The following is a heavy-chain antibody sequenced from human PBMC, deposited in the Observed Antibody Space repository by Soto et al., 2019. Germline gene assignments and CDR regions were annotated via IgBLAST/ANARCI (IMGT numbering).Heavy chain of an antibody. CDR1: GYTFTSYG. J-gene: IGHJ6*02. CDR2: ISAYNGNT. Sequence: ASVKVSCKASGYTFTSYGISWVRQAPGQGLEWMGWISAYNGNTNYAQKLQGRVTMITDTSTSTAYMELRSLRSDDTAVYYCAREGYCSGGSCYFLSGRGYYYYGMDVWGQGTTVTVSS. V-gene: IGHV1-18*01. CDR3: AREGYCSGGSCYFLSGRGYYYYGMDV. D-gene: IGHD2-15*01.